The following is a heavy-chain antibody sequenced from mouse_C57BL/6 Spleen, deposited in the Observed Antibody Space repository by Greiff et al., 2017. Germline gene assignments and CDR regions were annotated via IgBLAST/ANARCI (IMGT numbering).Heavy chain of an antibody. CDR2: IRNKANGYTT. Sequence: EVQVVESGGGLVQPGGSLSLSCAASGFTFTDYYMSWVRQPPGKALEWLGFIRNKANGYTTEYSASVKGRFTISRDNSQSILYLQMNALRAEDSATYYGGRYGYDRGLFDYWGQGTTLTVSS. CDR1: GFTFTDYY. D-gene: IGHD2-2*01. V-gene: IGHV7-3*01. CDR3: GRYGYDRGLFDY. J-gene: IGHJ2*01.